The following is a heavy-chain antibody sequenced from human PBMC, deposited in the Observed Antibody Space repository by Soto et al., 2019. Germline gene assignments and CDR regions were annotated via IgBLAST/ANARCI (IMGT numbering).Heavy chain of an antibody. CDR3: AKDIYYDSSGSFDY. D-gene: IGHD3-22*01. Sequence: PGGSLRLSCAASGFTFSSYGMHWVRQAPGKGLEWVAVISYDGSNKYYADSVKGRFTISRDNSKNTLYLQMNSLRAEDTAVYYCAKDIYYDSSGSFDYWGQGTLVTVSS. J-gene: IGHJ4*02. CDR1: GFTFSSYG. CDR2: ISYDGSNK. V-gene: IGHV3-30*18.